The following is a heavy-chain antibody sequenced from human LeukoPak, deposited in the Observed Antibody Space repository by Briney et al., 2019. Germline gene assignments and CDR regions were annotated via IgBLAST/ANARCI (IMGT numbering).Heavy chain of an antibody. D-gene: IGHD2-2*01. Sequence: PSGTLSLTCTVSHDSISTYSWSWIRQPPGKGLEWLGYVSYSGTTNYNPSLKSRVTMSVDTSKSQFSLTLRSVTAADTAVYYCAGRYCTSTMCYVGAVAGYEFWGQGALVTVSS. J-gene: IGHJ4*02. CDR3: AGRYCTSTMCYVGAVAGYEF. V-gene: IGHV4-59*13. CDR2: VSYSGTT. CDR1: HDSISTYS.